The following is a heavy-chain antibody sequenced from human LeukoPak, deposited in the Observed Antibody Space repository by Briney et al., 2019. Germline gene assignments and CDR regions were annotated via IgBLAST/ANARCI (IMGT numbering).Heavy chain of an antibody. V-gene: IGHV3-9*01. J-gene: IGHJ3*02. CDR1: GFTFDDYA. D-gene: IGHD1-7*01. Sequence: GGSLRLSCAASGFTFDDYAMHWVRQAPGKGLEWVSGIGWNSNNIDYADSVKGRFTISRDNSKNTLYLQMNSLRAEDTAVYYCAKSEASSAFDIWGQGTMVTVSS. CDR3: AKSEASSAFDI. CDR2: IGWNSNNI.